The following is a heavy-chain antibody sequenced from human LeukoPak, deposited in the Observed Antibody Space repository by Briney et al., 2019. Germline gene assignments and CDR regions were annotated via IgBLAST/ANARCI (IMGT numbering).Heavy chain of an antibody. J-gene: IGHJ4*02. D-gene: IGHD2-2*01. CDR2: IYPGDSDT. CDR1: GYSFTSYW. V-gene: IGHV5-51*01. CDR3: ARGPYCSSTSCLQAYFDY. Sequence: GESLKISCKGSGYSFTSYWIGWARQMPGKGLEWMGIIYPGDSDTRYSPSFQGQVTISADKSISTAYLQWSSLKASDTAMYYCARGPYCSSTSCLQAYFDYWGQGTLVTVSS.